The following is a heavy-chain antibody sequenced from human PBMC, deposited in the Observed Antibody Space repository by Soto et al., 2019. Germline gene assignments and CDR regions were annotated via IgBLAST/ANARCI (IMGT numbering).Heavy chain of an antibody. V-gene: IGHV3-30*18. CDR3: AKCPGVAAAGPPFDP. CDR2: ISYDGSNK. D-gene: IGHD6-13*01. Sequence: VGSLRLSCAASGFTFSSYGIHWVRQAPGKGLEWVAVISYDGSNKYYADSVKGRFTISRDNSKNTLYLQMNSLRAEDTAVYYCAKCPGVAAAGPPFDPWGQGTLVTVSS. CDR1: GFTFSSYG. J-gene: IGHJ5*02.